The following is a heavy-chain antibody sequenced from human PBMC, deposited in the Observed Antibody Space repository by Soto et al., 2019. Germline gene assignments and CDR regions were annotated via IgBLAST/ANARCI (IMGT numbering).Heavy chain of an antibody. D-gene: IGHD2-2*01. V-gene: IGHV4-59*01. CDR2: IYYSGST. CDR1: GGSISSYC. Sequence: LSGTLSLTCTVSGGSISSYCRSWVREPPGKGLEWVGYIYYSGSTNYNPSLKSRVTISVDTSKNQFSLKLSSVTAADTAVYYCVRLSLGYCSSTSCYGSGWFDPWGQGTLVTVSS. CDR3: VRLSLGYCSSTSCYGSGWFDP. J-gene: IGHJ5*02.